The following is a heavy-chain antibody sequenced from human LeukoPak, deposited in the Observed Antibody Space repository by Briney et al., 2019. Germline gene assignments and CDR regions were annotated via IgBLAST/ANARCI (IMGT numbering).Heavy chain of an antibody. D-gene: IGHD2-21*01. CDR3: AKDHDNTDYYYYFDS. CDR2: ISKSGGTT. CDR1: GYTFVAYA. Sequence: RGSLRISCAASGYTFVAYAMSSVIQAPRKRLEWVSGISKSGGTTFYTDSVKGRFTISRDNSKNTLHLQMNRLRAEDTALYYCAKDHDNTDYYYYFDSWGQGTLVTVS. J-gene: IGHJ4*02. V-gene: IGHV3-23*01.